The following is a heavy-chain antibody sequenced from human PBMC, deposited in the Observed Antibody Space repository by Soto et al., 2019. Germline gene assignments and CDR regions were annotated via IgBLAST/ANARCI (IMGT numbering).Heavy chain of an antibody. CDR1: GFTFSSYA. D-gene: IGHD2-15*01. V-gene: IGHV3-64*01. CDR3: ARQGSGSYYFDY. Sequence: EVQLVESGGGLVQPGGSLRLSCAASGFTFSSYAMHWVRQAPGTGLEYVSAISSNGGSTYYANSVKGRFTISRDNSKNTLYLQMGSLRAEDMAVYYCARQGSGSYYFDYWGQGTLVTVSS. CDR2: ISSNGGST. J-gene: IGHJ4*02.